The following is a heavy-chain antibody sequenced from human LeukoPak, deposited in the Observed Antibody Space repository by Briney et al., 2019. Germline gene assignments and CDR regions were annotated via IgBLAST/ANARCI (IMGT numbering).Heavy chain of an antibody. D-gene: IGHD5-24*01. Sequence: PGGSLRLSCAASGFTFSSYEMNWVRQAPGKGLEWVPYINSRGSTIYYADSVKGRFTISRDNAKNSLYLQMNSLRAEDTAVYYCARGTDGYNDYWGQGTLVTVSS. V-gene: IGHV3-48*03. CDR3: ARGTDGYNDY. CDR1: GFTFSSYE. CDR2: INSRGSTI. J-gene: IGHJ4*02.